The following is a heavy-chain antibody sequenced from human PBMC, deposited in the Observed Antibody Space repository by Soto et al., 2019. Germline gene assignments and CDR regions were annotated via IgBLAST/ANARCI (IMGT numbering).Heavy chain of an antibody. CDR3: ARGSGYYHDY. J-gene: IGHJ4*02. CDR2: IYYSGST. V-gene: IGHV4-59*01. CDR1: GGSTSSYY. D-gene: IGHD3-22*01. Sequence: SETLSLTCTVSGGSTSSYYWSWIRQPPGKGLEWIGYIYYSGSTNYNPSLKSRATISVDTSKNQFSLKLSSVTAADTAVYYCARGSGYYHDYWGQGTLVTVSS.